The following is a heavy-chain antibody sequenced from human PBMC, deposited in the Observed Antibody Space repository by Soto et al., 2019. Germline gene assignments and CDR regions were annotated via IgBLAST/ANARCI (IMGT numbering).Heavy chain of an antibody. V-gene: IGHV3-23*01. J-gene: IGHJ5*02. Sequence: GGSLRLSCAASGFTFSSYAMSWVRQAPGKGLEWVSAISGSGGSTYYADSVKGRFTISRDNSKNTLYLQMNSLRAEDTAVYYCAKKVYDFWSGINCFDPWGQGTLVTVSS. CDR2: ISGSGGST. D-gene: IGHD3-3*01. CDR3: AKKVYDFWSGINCFDP. CDR1: GFTFSSYA.